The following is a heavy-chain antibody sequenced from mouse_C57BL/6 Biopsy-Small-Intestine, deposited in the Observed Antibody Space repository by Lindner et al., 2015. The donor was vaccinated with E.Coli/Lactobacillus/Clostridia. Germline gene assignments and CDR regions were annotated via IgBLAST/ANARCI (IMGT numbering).Heavy chain of an antibody. CDR1: GYTFTGHY. Sequence: SVKVSCKASGYTFTGHYIHWARQAPGQGLEWVGWINPRNGGRHFAQKFQGRVTMTTETSTSTAYMELSSLRSDDTAVYYCARELPRTNPDAFDLWGQGTMVTVSS. J-gene: IGHJ3*02. V-gene: IGHV1-53*01. D-gene: IGHD2-10*02. CDR3: ARELPRTNPDAFDL. CDR2: INPRNGGR.